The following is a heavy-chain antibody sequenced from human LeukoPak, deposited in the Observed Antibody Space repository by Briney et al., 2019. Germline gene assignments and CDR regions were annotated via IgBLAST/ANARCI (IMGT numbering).Heavy chain of an antibody. CDR1: GGSISSYY. CDR3: AREGSGPTGDAFDI. CDR2: IYYSGST. D-gene: IGHD2-15*01. J-gene: IGHJ3*02. V-gene: IGHV4-59*01. Sequence: SETLSLTCTVSGGSISSYYWSWIRQPPGKGLEWIGYIYYSGSTNYNPSLMSRVTISVDTSKNQFSLKLSSVTAADTAVYYCAREGSGPTGDAFDIWGQGTMVTVSS.